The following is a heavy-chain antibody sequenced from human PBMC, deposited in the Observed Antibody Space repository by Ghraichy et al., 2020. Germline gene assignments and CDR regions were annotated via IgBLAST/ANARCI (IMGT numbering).Heavy chain of an antibody. CDR3: LAIVLIGPSSDY. CDR2: IYYSGST. J-gene: IGHJ4*02. Sequence: SETLSLTCTVSGGSVSSGSYYWSWIRQPPGKGLEWIGYIYYSGSTNYNPSLKSRVTISVDTSKNQFSLKLSSVTAAGTAVYYCLAIVLIGPSSDYWGQGTLVTVSS. CDR1: GGSVSSGSYY. D-gene: IGHD2-8*01. V-gene: IGHV4-61*01.